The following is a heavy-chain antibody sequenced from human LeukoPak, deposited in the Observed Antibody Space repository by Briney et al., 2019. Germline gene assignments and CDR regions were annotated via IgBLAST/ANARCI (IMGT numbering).Heavy chain of an antibody. V-gene: IGHV4-30-4*01. CDR1: GGSISSGDYY. Sequence: KASETLSLTCTVSGGSISSGDYYWSWIRQPPEKGLEWIGYIYYSGSTYYNPSLKSRVAISVDTSKNQFSLKLSSVTAADTAVYYCAREKGTTVTPPGFDYWGQGTLVTVSS. CDR2: IYYSGST. J-gene: IGHJ4*02. D-gene: IGHD4-17*01. CDR3: AREKGTTVTPPGFDY.